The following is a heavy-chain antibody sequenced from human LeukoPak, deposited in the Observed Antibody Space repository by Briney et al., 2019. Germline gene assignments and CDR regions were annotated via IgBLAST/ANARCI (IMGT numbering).Heavy chain of an antibody. CDR3: ARDENWGSRVADY. CDR2: ISGSSSTI. CDR1: GFTFSSYS. V-gene: IGHV3-48*01. J-gene: IGHJ4*02. Sequence: SGGSLRLSCAASGFTFSSYSMNWVRQAPGKGLEWVSYISGSSSTIYYADSVKGRFTISRDNAKNSLYLQMNSLRAEDTAVYYCARDENWGSRVADYWGQGTLVTVSS. D-gene: IGHD7-27*01.